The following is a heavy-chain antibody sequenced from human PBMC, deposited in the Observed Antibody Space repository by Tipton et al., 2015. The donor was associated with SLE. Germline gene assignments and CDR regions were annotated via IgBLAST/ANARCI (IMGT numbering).Heavy chain of an antibody. J-gene: IGHJ3*02. D-gene: IGHD3-10*01. CDR3: ARVRGGSGAFDI. CDR2: INHSGST. V-gene: IGHV4-34*01. CDR1: GGSFSGYY. Sequence: TLSLTCAVYGGSFSGYYWSWIRQPPGKGLEWIGEINHSGSTNYNPSLKSRVIISVDTSKNQFSLKLSSVTAADTAVYYCARVRGGSGAFDIWGQGTMVTVSS.